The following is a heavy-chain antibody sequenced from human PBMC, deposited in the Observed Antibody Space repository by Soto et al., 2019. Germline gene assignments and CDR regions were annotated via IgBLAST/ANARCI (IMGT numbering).Heavy chain of an antibody. CDR2: IYYSGTA. Sequence: QVQLQESGPGLVKPSQTLSLTCTVAGASITSTDYFWSWVRQPPGKGLEWIGHIYYSGTAYYNPSLKSRLSMSLDASKNQFSVRLSSVTAADTAVYYCARGNVVTTIGQYYHVMGVWGQGTTVTVSS. D-gene: IGHD5-12*01. J-gene: IGHJ6*02. CDR1: GASITSTDYF. CDR3: ARGNVVTTIGQYYHVMGV. V-gene: IGHV4-30-4*01.